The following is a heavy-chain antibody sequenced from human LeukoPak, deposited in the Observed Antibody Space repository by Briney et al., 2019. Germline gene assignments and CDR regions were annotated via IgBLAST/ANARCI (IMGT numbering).Heavy chain of an antibody. CDR1: GGSISTHY. V-gene: IGHV4-59*11. CDR3: ARGLEVRARVGYHYYMDV. CDR2: VYSENT. Sequence: SETLSLTCTVSGGSISTHYWSWIRQPPGKGLEWIGAVYSENTYYNPSLKGRVSISVDTSKNQFSLTMSSVTAADTAVYFCARGLEVRARVGYHYYMDVWGKGTTVTVSS. J-gene: IGHJ6*03. D-gene: IGHD1-26*01.